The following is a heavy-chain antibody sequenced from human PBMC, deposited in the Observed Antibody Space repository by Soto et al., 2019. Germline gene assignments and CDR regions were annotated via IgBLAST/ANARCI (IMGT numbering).Heavy chain of an antibody. V-gene: IGHV1-8*01. CDR1: GYTFTSYD. CDR3: ARAKMIVVVITTWVYGMDV. D-gene: IGHD3-22*01. CDR2: MNPNSGNT. J-gene: IGHJ6*02. Sequence: ASVKVSCKASGYTFTSYDINWVRQATGQGFEYLGWMNPNSGNTGYVKKFQGRVTMTRDTSMSTAYMELRSLRSDDTAVYYCARAKMIVVVITTWVYGMDVWGQGTTVTGSS.